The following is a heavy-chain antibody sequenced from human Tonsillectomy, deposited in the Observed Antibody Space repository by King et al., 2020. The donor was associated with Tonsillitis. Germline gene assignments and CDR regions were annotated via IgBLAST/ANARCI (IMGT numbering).Heavy chain of an antibody. Sequence: QLVQSGGGLVQPGGSLRLSCAASGFAFSSYWMTWVRQAPGKGLEWVANIKQDGREKYYVDSVKGRFTISRDNAKNSLYLQMSSLRAEDTAVYYCARELNYDFWYQQVGWFDPWGQGTLVTVSS. CDR1: GFAFSSYW. V-gene: IGHV3-7*01. CDR3: ARELNYDFWYQQVGWFDP. D-gene: IGHD3-3*01. J-gene: IGHJ5*02. CDR2: IKQDGREK.